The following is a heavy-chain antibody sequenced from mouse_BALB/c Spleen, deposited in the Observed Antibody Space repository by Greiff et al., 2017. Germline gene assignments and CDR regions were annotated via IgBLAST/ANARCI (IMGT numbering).Heavy chain of an antibody. D-gene: IGHD2-2*01. CDR1: GFSLTSYG. V-gene: IGHV2-9*02. J-gene: IGHJ4*01. CDR2: IWAGGST. CDR3: AREPIYYGYLYYYAMDY. Sequence: QVQLKESGPGLVAPSQSLSITCTVSGFSLTSYGVHWVRQPPGKGLEWLGVIWAGGSTNYNSALMSRLSISKDNSKSQVFLKMNSLQTDDTAMYYCAREPIYYGYLYYYAMDYWGQGTSVTVSS.